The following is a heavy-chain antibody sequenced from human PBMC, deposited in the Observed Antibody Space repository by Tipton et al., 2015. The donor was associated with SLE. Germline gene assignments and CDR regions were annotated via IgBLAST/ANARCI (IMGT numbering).Heavy chain of an antibody. CDR1: GYTFTSYV. CDR2: ISTYNGNT. J-gene: IGHJ4*02. CDR3: ARGGSISGVDY. V-gene: IGHV1-18*01. D-gene: IGHD2-2*02. Sequence: QSGAEVKKPGVSVKVSCEASGYTFTSYVITWVRQAPGQGLEWMGRISTYNGNTNYAQKLQGRVTMTTDTSTSTAYMELRSLRSDDPAVYYCARGGSISGVDYWGQGTLVTVSS.